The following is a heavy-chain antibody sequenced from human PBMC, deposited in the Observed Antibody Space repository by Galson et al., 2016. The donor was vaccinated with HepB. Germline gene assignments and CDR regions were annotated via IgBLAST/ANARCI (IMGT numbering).Heavy chain of an antibody. V-gene: IGHV4-4*02. CDR1: GGSISSSNW. CDR2: IFHTGTT. CDR3: AGGTGWYAY. D-gene: IGHD6-19*01. J-gene: IGHJ4*02. Sequence: ETLSLTCAVSGGSISSSNWWSWVRQPPGKGLEWIGEIFHTGTTNHNPSLKSRVTISLDKSKNLFTLKLRSVTAADTAVYYCAGGTGWYAYWGQGALVTVSS.